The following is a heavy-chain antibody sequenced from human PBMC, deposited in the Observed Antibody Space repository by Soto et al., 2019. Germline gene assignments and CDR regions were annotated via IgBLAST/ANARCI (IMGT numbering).Heavy chain of an antibody. J-gene: IGHJ4*02. V-gene: IGHV3-30*03. CDR3: ARDLYSYGYPDY. CDR2: MSYDGSRK. D-gene: IGHD5-18*01. CDR1: GFIFGAYG. Sequence: GGSLRLSCAASGFIFGAYGMHWVRQAPGKGLEWVAVMSYDGSRKYYADSVKGRFTISRDNSNNTLSLEMNSLRTEDTAVYYCARDLYSYGYPDYWGQGTLVTVTS.